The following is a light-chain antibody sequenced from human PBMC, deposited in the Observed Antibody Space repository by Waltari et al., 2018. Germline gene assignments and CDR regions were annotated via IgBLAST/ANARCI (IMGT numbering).Light chain of an antibody. CDR3: SSYTSSTTL. Sequence: QSALTQPASVSGSPGQSIAISCTGTSSDVGGYNYVAWYQLHPGKAPKLLIYDVKVRPSGVSNRFSGSKSGNTASLTISGLQPEDEADYYCSSYTSSTTLFGGGTKLTVL. J-gene: IGLJ2*01. V-gene: IGLV2-14*01. CDR1: SSDVGGYNY. CDR2: DVK.